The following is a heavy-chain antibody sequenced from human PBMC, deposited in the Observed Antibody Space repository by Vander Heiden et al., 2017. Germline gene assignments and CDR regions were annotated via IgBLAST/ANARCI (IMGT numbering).Heavy chain of an antibody. J-gene: IGHJ6*02. D-gene: IGHD2-15*01. CDR1: GFRFSSYY. CDR3: AKESVYCSGGSCYFYYYDGVDV. Sequence: EVQLVESGGGLVQPGGSLRLSCAASGFRFSSYYMSWVRQAPGKGLEWVANIKQDGSEKDYVDSVKGRFTISRDNAKNSLYRQMNSLRAEDTAVYYCAKESVYCSGGSCYFYYYDGVDVWGQGTTVTVSS. CDR2: IKQDGSEK. V-gene: IGHV3-7*01.